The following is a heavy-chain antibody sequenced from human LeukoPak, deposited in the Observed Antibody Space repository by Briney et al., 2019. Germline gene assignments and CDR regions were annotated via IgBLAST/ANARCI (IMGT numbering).Heavy chain of an antibody. D-gene: IGHD4-17*01. V-gene: IGHV4-39*01. CDR3: GRRGYGVGFQY. Sequence: PSETLSLTCTVSGGSMSSSEYYWGWIRQPPGKGLEWIGSIYSSGSTYYNPSLKSRVTMSVDTSKDQFSLKLSSVTAAGTAVYYCGRRGYGVGFQYWGQGTLVTVSS. CDR2: IYSSGST. J-gene: IGHJ1*01. CDR1: GGSMSSSEYY.